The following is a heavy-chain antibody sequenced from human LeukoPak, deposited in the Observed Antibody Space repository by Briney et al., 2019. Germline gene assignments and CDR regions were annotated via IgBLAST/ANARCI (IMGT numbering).Heavy chain of an antibody. V-gene: IGHV1-2*02. D-gene: IGHD6-19*01. J-gene: IGHJ4*02. Sequence: ASVKVSCKASGYTFTGYYMHWVRQAPGQGLEWMGWINPNSGGTNYAQKFQGRVTMTRDTSISTAYMELSRLRSDDTAVYHCARDKSSGWTYDYWGQGTLVTVSS. CDR2: INPNSGGT. CDR3: ARDKSSGWTYDY. CDR1: GYTFTGYY.